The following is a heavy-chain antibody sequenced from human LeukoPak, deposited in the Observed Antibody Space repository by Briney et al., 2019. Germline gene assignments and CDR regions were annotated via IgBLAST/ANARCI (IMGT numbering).Heavy chain of an antibody. J-gene: IGHJ3*02. V-gene: IGHV3-30-3*01. D-gene: IGHD6-13*01. CDR3: AKDTAAAGLDAFDI. CDR1: GFTFSSYA. Sequence: GGSLRLSCAASGFTFSSYAMHWVRQAPGKGLEWVAVISYDGSNKYYADSVKGRFTISRDNSKNTLYLQMNSLRAEDMALYYCAKDTAAAGLDAFDIWGQGTMVTVSS. CDR2: ISYDGSNK.